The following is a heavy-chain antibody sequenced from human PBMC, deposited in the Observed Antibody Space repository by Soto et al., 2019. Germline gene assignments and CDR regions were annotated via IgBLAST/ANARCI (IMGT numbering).Heavy chain of an antibody. CDR1: GGSVSSGSYY. J-gene: IGHJ4*02. CDR3: ARTAQWLRSLAYYFGY. V-gene: IGHV4-61*01. CDR2: IYYSGST. D-gene: IGHD5-12*01. Sequence: QVQLQESGPGLVKPSETLSLTCTVSGGSVSSGSYYWSWIRQPPGKGLEWIGYIYYSGSTNYNPSLQSRVSISVDPSMNHFSLKLSSVTAADTAVYYCARTAQWLRSLAYYFGYWGQGTLVTVSS.